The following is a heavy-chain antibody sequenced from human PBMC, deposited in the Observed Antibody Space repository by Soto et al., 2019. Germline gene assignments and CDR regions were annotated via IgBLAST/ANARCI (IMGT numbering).Heavy chain of an antibody. V-gene: IGHV1-69*13. Sequence: SVKVSCKASGGTFSSYAISWVRQAPGQGLEWMGGIIPIFGTANYAQKFQGRVTITADESTSTAYMELSSLRSEDTAVYYCAREAGYSSYFDYWGQGTLVTVSS. D-gene: IGHD6-13*01. CDR3: AREAGYSSYFDY. CDR1: GGTFSSYA. J-gene: IGHJ4*02. CDR2: IIPIFGTA.